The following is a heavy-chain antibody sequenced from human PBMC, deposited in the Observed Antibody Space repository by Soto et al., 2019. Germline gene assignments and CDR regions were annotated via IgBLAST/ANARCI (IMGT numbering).Heavy chain of an antibody. D-gene: IGHD4-17*01. CDR3: ARRLRSSVAFDI. CDR1: GGTFSSYT. J-gene: IGHJ3*02. Sequence: ASVKVSCKASGGTFSSYTISWVRQAPGQGLEWMGRIIPILGIANYAQKFQGRVTITADKSTSTAYMELSSLRSEDTAVYYCARRLRSSVAFDIWGQGTMVTVSS. CDR2: IIPILGIA. V-gene: IGHV1-69*02.